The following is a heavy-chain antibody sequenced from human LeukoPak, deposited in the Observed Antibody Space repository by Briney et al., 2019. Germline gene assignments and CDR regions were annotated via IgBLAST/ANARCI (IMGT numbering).Heavy chain of an antibody. Sequence: GGSLRLSCAASGFTFSSYWMSWVRQAPGKGLEWVANIKQDGSEKYYVDSVKGRFTISRDNAKNSLYLQMNSLRAEDTAVYYCARERKHYYGSGSSDYWGQGTLVTVSS. CDR3: ARERKHYYGSGSSDY. V-gene: IGHV3-7*01. CDR1: GFTFSSYW. J-gene: IGHJ4*02. D-gene: IGHD3-10*01. CDR2: IKQDGSEK.